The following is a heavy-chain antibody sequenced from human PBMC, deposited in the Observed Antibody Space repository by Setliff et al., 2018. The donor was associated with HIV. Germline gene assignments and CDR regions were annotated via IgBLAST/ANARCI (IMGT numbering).Heavy chain of an antibody. D-gene: IGHD2-2*01. CDR2: IGSYSGYT. CDR1: NYTLINYG. Sequence: ASVKVSCKASNYTLINYGVSWVRQAPGQGLEWMGWIGSYSGYTIYAQKFQDRLTMTTDTSTTTASMELRSLRSDDTAVYYCVRGHCNSDKCWYTWFDPWGQGTLVTASS. J-gene: IGHJ5*02. CDR3: VRGHCNSDKCWYTWFDP. V-gene: IGHV1-18*01.